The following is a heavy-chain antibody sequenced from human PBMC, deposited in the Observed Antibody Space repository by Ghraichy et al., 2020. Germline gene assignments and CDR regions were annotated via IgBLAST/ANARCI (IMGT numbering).Heavy chain of an antibody. CDR2: IWYDGSNK. J-gene: IGHJ4*02. Sequence: LSLTCAASAFTFKTYGMYWVRQAPGKGLEWVAVIWYDGSNKNYADTVKGRFTISRDNSKNTLYLQMNSLRAEDTAVYYCARTSLIDSFSQDYWGQGTLVTVSS. V-gene: IGHV3-33*07. D-gene: IGHD3-9*01. CDR3: ARTSLIDSFSQDY. CDR1: AFTFKTYG.